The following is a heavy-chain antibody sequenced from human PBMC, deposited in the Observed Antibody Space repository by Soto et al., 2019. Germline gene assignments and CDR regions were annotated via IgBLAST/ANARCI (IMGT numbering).Heavy chain of an antibody. Sequence: QVQLVQSGAEVKKPGSSVKVSCKASGGTFSSYAISWVRQAPGQGLEWMGGIIPIFGPANYAQKFQGRVTISADESTSTAYMELSSLRSEDTAVYYCARGGACGGDCYSPPEYFQHWGQGTLVTVSS. CDR2: IIPIFGPA. V-gene: IGHV1-69*01. J-gene: IGHJ1*01. CDR1: GGTFSSYA. CDR3: ARGGACGGDCYSPPEYFQH. D-gene: IGHD2-21*02.